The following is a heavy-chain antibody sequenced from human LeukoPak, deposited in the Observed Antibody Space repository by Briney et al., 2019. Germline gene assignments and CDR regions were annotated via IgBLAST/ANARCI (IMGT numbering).Heavy chain of an antibody. D-gene: IGHD3-22*01. Sequence: GGSLRLSCAASGFTFSSYDMHWVRQATGKGLEWVSAIGTAGDTYYPGSVKGRFTISRENAKNSLYLQMNSLRAGDTAVYYCARGRVNGYYDSSGYDYWGQGTLVTVSS. V-gene: IGHV3-13*01. CDR2: IGTAGDT. CDR1: GFTFSSYD. CDR3: ARGRVNGYYDSSGYDY. J-gene: IGHJ4*02.